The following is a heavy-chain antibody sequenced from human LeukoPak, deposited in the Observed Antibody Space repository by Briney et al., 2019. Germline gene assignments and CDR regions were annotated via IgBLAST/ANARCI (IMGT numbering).Heavy chain of an antibody. J-gene: IGHJ3*02. Sequence: GGSLRLSCAASGFTVSSSYMSWVRQAPGKGLEWVSVIYSGGSTYYADSVKGRFTISRDNSKNTLYLQMNSLRAEDTAVYYCARWGIIDYYDSSGYYIDSAFDIWGQGTMVTVSS. CDR1: GFTVSSSY. D-gene: IGHD3-22*01. V-gene: IGHV3-53*01. CDR2: IYSGGST. CDR3: ARWGIIDYYDSSGYYIDSAFDI.